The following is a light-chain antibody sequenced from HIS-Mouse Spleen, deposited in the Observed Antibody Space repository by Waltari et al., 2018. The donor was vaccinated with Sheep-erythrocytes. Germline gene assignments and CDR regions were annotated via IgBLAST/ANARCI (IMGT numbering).Light chain of an antibody. CDR1: ALPKKY. CDR2: EDS. V-gene: IGLV3-10*01. CDR3: YSTDSSGNHWV. J-gene: IGLJ3*02. Sequence: SYELTQPPSVSVSPGQTARITCSGAALPKKYAYWYQQKSGQAPVLVIYEDSKRPSGIPERFSGSSSGTMATLTISGAQVEDDADYYCYSTDSSGNHWVFGGVTKLTVL.